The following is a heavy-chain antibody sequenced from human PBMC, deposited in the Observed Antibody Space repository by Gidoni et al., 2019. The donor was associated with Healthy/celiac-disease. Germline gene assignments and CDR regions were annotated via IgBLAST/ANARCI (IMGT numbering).Heavy chain of an antibody. D-gene: IGHD1-26*01. V-gene: IGHV4-59*01. CDR2: IYYSGST. Sequence: QLQLQESGPGLVQPSETLSPTCPVSGGSISSYSWSWIRQPPGKGLEWIGYIYYSGSTTYNPSLKSRVTISVDTSKNQFSLKLSSVTAADTAVYYCARTLQSELLVGFDYWGQGTLVTVSS. CDR3: ARTLQSELLVGFDY. J-gene: IGHJ4*02. CDR1: GGSISSYS.